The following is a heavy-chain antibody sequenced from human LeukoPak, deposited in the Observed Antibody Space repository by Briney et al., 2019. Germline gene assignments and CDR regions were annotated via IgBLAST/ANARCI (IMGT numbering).Heavy chain of an antibody. Sequence: GGSLRLSCAASGFTFSSYGMHWVRQAPGKGLEWVADIWYDGSNKYYADSVKGGFTISRDNSKNTLDLQMNSLRAEDTAVYYCARDALLRRWFAKLDFDYWGQGTLVTVSS. J-gene: IGHJ4*02. V-gene: IGHV3-33*01. CDR3: ARDALLRRWFAKLDFDY. D-gene: IGHD3-10*01. CDR1: GFTFSSYG. CDR2: IWYDGSNK.